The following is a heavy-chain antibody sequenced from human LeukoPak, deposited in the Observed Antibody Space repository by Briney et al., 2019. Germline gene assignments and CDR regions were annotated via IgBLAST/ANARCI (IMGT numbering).Heavy chain of an antibody. CDR2: ISGRGGST. Sequence: GGSLRLSCAASGFTFNSYAMNWVRQAPGKGLEWVSAISGRGGSTYYADYVKGRSTVSRDNSKNMLYLQMNSLRAEDTAVYYCAKSMAGYCDSTIDNWGQGTLVAVSS. D-gene: IGHD2-2*01. CDR3: AKSMAGYCDSTIDN. J-gene: IGHJ4*02. CDR1: GFTFNSYA. V-gene: IGHV3-23*01.